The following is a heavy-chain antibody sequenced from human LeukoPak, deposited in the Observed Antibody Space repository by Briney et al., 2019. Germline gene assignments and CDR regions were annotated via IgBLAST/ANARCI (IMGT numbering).Heavy chain of an antibody. J-gene: IGHJ6*03. D-gene: IGHD1-26*01. V-gene: IGHV4-34*01. CDR3: ARAIVGAQSSYYYNYMDV. CDR1: GGSFSGYY. CDR2: INHSGST. Sequence: SETLSLTCAVYGGSFSGYYWSWIRQPPGKGLEWIGEINHSGSTNYSSSLKSRVTISVDTSKNQFSLKLSSVTAADTAVYYCARAIVGAQSSYYYNYMDVWGKGTTVTVSS.